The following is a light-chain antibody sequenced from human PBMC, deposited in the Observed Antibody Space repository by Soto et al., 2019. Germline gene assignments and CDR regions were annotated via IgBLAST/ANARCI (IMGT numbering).Light chain of an antibody. Sequence: QSVLTQPPSASGTPGQRVTISCSGSSSNIGSNYVYWYQQLPGTAPKLHIYRNNQRPSGVPDRFSGSKSGTSASLAISGLRSEDEADYYCAAWDDSLSGYVFGPGTQLTVL. CDR3: AAWDDSLSGYV. J-gene: IGLJ1*01. V-gene: IGLV1-47*01. CDR2: RNN. CDR1: SSNIGSNY.